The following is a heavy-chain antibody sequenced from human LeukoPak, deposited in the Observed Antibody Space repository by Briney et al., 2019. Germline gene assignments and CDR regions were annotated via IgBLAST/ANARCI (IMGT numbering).Heavy chain of an antibody. CDR3: ARDNGGDSSGYYEGPFDY. V-gene: IGHV1-8*01. CDR2: MNPNSGNT. J-gene: IGHJ4*02. CDR1: GYTFTSYD. D-gene: IGHD3-22*01. Sequence: ASVKVSCKASGYTFTSYDINWVRQATGQGLEWMGWMNPNSGNTGYAQKFQGRVTMTRNTSISTAYMELSSLRSEDTAVYYCARDNGGDSSGYYEGPFDYWGQGTLVTVSS.